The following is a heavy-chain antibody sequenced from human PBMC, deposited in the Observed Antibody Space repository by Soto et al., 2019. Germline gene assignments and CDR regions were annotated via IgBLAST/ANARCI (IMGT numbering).Heavy chain of an antibody. V-gene: IGHV3-15*01. CDR3: TTGAPGNYYYYMDV. CDR1: GFTFSNAW. CDR2: IKSKTDGGTT. Sequence: GGSLRLSCAASGFTFSNAWMSWVRQAPGKGLEWVGRIKSKTDGGTTDYAAPVKGRFTISRDDSKNTLYLQMNSLKTEDTAVYYCTTGAPGNYYYYMDVWGKGTTVTVSS. J-gene: IGHJ6*03.